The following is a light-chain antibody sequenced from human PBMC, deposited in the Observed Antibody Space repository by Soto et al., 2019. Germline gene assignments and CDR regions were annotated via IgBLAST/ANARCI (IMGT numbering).Light chain of an antibody. CDR2: DVN. CDR3: CSYAGSYTVV. J-gene: IGLJ2*01. V-gene: IGLV2-11*01. CDR1: SSDVGGYNY. Sequence: QSALTQPRSVSGSPGQSVTISCTGTSSDVGGYNYVSWYQQHPGKAPQLMIYDVNKRPSGVPDRFSGSKSGNTASLTIAGLQAEEEADYYCCSYAGSYTVVFGGGTKLTVL.